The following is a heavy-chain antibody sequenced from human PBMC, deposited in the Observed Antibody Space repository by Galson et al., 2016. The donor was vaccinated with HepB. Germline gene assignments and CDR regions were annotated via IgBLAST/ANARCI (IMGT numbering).Heavy chain of an antibody. Sequence: SLRLSCAASGYTFSDYYMSWIRQAPGKGLEWVSSISSSSSYTNYADSVKGRFTISRDNSKNTLYLQMNSLRAEDTAVYYCAKDRGDTAINPWGQGTLVTVSS. D-gene: IGHD5-18*01. V-gene: IGHV3-11*06. CDR3: AKDRGDTAINP. CDR2: ISSSSSYT. CDR1: GYTFSDYY. J-gene: IGHJ5*02.